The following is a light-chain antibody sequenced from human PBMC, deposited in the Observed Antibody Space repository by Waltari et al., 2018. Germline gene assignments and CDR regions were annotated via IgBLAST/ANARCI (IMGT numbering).Light chain of an antibody. V-gene: IGKV4-1*01. CDR1: QSVLYGSNIKNY. J-gene: IGKJ3*01. CDR2: WAS. Sequence: DIVMTQSPDSLAVSLVERATINCKSSQSVLYGSNIKNYLAWYQQKPGQPPKLLIHWASARESGGADRFSGSGAGTDVALTIGSLQAEDVAVYYCQQYYSPPPLFTFGPGTKVDIK. CDR3: QQYYSPPPLFT.